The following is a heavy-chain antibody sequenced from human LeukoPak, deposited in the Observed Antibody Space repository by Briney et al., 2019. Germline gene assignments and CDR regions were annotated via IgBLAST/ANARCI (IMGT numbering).Heavy chain of an antibody. D-gene: IGHD3-10*02. V-gene: IGHV3-53*01. CDR2: IYSGGST. Sequence: GGSLRLSCAASGFTASSNYMSWVRQAPGKGLEWVSVIYSGGSTYYADSVKGRFTISRDNSKNTLYLQMNSLRAEDTAVYYCARATTMFSHFDYWGQGTLVTVSS. CDR1: GFTASSNY. CDR3: ARATTMFSHFDY. J-gene: IGHJ4*02.